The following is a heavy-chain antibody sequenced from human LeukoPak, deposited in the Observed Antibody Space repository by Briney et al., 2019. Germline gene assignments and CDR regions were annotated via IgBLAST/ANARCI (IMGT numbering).Heavy chain of an antibody. V-gene: IGHV4-59*12. CDR3: ARGYSYGTLDY. J-gene: IGHJ4*02. CDR1: GGSISSYY. Sequence: SETLSLTCTVSGGSISSYYWSWIRQPPGKGLEWIGYIYHSGSTNYNPSLKSRVTMSVDTSKNQFSLKLSSVTAADTAVYYCARGYSYGTLDYWGQGTLVTVSS. D-gene: IGHD5-18*01. CDR2: IYHSGST.